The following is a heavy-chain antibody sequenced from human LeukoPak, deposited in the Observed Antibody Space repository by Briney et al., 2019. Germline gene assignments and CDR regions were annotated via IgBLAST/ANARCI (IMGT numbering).Heavy chain of an antibody. V-gene: IGHV3-7*01. Sequence: PGGSLRLSCAASGFTFSSYWMGWVRQAPGKGLEWVANIKQDGSEKVYVDSVKGRFTISSDNAMNSLYLEMNSLRAEDAAVYYCTRAYSDHSNYFDHWGQGTLVTVSS. D-gene: IGHD4-11*01. J-gene: IGHJ4*02. CDR2: IKQDGSEK. CDR3: TRAYSDHSNYFDH. CDR1: GFTFSSYW.